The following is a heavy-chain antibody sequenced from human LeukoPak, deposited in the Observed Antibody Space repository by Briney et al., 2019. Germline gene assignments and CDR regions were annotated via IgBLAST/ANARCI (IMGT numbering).Heavy chain of an antibody. CDR3: ARSSYWGYFDL. Sequence: SETLSLTCTVSGGAIRSYYWSWIRQPPGKGLEWIGYIYDSGSTNHRPSLKSRVTLSVDTSKNHFSLKLRSVTAADTAVYYCARSSYWGYFDLWGRGTLVTVSS. V-gene: IGHV4-59*08. CDR1: GGAIRSYY. D-gene: IGHD2-21*01. J-gene: IGHJ2*01. CDR2: IYDSGST.